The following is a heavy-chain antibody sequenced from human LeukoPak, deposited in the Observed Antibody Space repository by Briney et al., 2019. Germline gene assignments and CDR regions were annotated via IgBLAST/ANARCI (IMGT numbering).Heavy chain of an antibody. D-gene: IGHD1-26*01. Sequence: GGSLRLSCAASGFTFGTYAMTWVRQAPGKGLEWVSTIGGSGGTTYYADSVKGRFSISRDNSKNTLYLQMNSLRAEDTAVYYCAKSGQLDSWGQGCLVTVSS. V-gene: IGHV3-23*01. CDR3: AKSGQLDS. CDR1: GFTFGTYA. CDR2: IGGSGGTT. J-gene: IGHJ5*01.